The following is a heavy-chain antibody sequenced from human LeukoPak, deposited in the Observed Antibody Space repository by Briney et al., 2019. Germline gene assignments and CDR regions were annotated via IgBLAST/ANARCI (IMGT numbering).Heavy chain of an antibody. Sequence: SETLSLTCAVYGVSFSGSYWSWIRQPPGKGLEWIGEIIHSGSINYNPSLKSRVTISVDTSKNQFSLKLSSVTAADTAVYYCARGLGYCSGGSCYGGDYFDYWGQGTLVTVSS. CDR2: IIHSGSI. CDR3: ARGLGYCSGGSCYGGDYFDY. J-gene: IGHJ4*02. V-gene: IGHV4-34*01. CDR1: GVSFSGSY. D-gene: IGHD2-15*01.